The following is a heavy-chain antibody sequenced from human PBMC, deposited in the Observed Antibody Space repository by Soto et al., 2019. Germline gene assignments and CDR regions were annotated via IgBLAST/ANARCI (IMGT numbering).Heavy chain of an antibody. J-gene: IGHJ4*02. CDR2: VYYSGTT. CDR1: GGSISSGGYY. CDR3: ARTTAVPNTLRSRYFFDY. Sequence: SETLSLTCTVSGGSISSGGYYWSWIRQHPGKGLEWIGYVYYSGTTNYNPSLKSRVTISVDLSKNQFSLRLSSVTTADTALYYCARTTAVPNTLRSRYFFDYWGQGTLVTVSS. V-gene: IGHV4-61*08. D-gene: IGHD4-17*01.